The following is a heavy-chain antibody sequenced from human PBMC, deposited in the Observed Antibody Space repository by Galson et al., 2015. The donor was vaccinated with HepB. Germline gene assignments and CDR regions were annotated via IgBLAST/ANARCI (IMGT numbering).Heavy chain of an antibody. CDR1: GFTFSGYG. J-gene: IGHJ4*02. Sequence: SLRLSCAASGFTFSGYGMHWVRQAPGKGLEWVAVTSYDESKKYYIDSVKGRLTISRDNPKNTLYLQMNSLRAEDTAVYYCAKGGYSSSWYFDYWGQGTLVTVSS. V-gene: IGHV3-30*18. D-gene: IGHD6-13*01. CDR3: AKGGYSSSWYFDY. CDR2: TSYDESKK.